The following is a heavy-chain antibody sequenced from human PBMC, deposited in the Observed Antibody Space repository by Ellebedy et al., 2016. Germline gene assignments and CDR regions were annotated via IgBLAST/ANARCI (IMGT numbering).Heavy chain of an antibody. CDR1: GGTFSTYA. V-gene: IGHV1-69*13. D-gene: IGHD5-24*01. Sequence: SVKVSXXASGGTFSTYAFSWVRQAPGQGLEWMGGIIPVFGAPNYAQKFQGSVTITADESTSTAYMELSSLRSEDTAVYYCGRRQDMSTSSVDYWGQGTLVTVSS. J-gene: IGHJ4*02. CDR2: IIPVFGAP. CDR3: GRRQDMSTSSVDY.